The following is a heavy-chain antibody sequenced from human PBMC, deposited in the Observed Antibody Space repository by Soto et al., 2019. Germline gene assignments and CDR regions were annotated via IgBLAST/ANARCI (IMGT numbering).Heavy chain of an antibody. CDR3: ARDKGSATGFFDY. J-gene: IGHJ4*02. D-gene: IGHD2-15*01. V-gene: IGHV4-31*03. CDR1: GASISSGGYY. CDR2: IYYSGTT. Sequence: QVQLQESGPGLVRPSQTLSLTCTVSGASISSGGYYWNWIRQHPGKGLEWIGNIYYSGTTYYNPSLESRVTISVDTTKHHFFLKLSSVTAADTAVYYCARDKGSATGFFDYWGQGSAVTVSS.